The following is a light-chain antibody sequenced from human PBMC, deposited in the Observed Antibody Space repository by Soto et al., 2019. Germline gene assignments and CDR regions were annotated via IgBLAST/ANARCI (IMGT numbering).Light chain of an antibody. CDR3: CSYAGSYTGV. V-gene: IGLV2-11*01. J-gene: IGLJ1*01. Sequence: QAVVTQPRSVSGSPGQSVTISCTGTSSDVGAYNYVSWYQHHPGKAPKFMIYDVSKRPSGVPDRFSGSKSGNTASLTISGLQAEDEADYYCCSYAGSYTGVFGTGTKVTVL. CDR1: SSDVGAYNY. CDR2: DVS.